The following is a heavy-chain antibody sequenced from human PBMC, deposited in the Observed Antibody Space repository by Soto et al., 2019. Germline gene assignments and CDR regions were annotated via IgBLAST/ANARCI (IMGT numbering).Heavy chain of an antibody. D-gene: IGHD2-15*01. CDR1: GDSISTVDYF. J-gene: IGHJ5*01. V-gene: IGHV4-30-4*01. CDR3: ARGRYCLTGRCFPNWFDS. Sequence: SETLSLTCSVSGDSISTVDYFWAWIRQPPGQALEYIGYIYKSATTYYNPSFESRVAISLDTSKSQFSLNVTSVTAADTAVYFCARGRYCLTGRCFPNWFDSWGQGTLVTLSS. CDR2: IYKSATT.